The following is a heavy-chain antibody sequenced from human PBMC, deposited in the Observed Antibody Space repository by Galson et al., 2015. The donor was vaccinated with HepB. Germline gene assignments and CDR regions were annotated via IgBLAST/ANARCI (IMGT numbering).Heavy chain of an antibody. Sequence: SETLSLTCTVSGDSITGYYYSWIRQPAEKGLEWIGRIYSSGSTNYNPSLKSRVTMSLDTSRNHFSLILSSVTAADTAVYYCAREKESRGYTYGLEYWGQGSLVTVSS. CDR2: IYSSGST. V-gene: IGHV4-4*07. CDR1: GDSITGYY. J-gene: IGHJ4*02. CDR3: AREKESRGYTYGLEY. D-gene: IGHD5-18*01.